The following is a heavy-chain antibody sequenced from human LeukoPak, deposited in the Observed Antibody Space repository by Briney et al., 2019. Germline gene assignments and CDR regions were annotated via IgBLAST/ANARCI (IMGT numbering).Heavy chain of an antibody. CDR1: GYTFTSYD. J-gene: IGHJ4*02. CDR3: ARDSSGYYLS. CDR2: INPSGGST. V-gene: IGHV1-46*01. Sequence: ASVKVSCKASGYTFTSYDINWVRQAPGQGLEWMGIINPSGGSTSYAQKFQGRVTMTTDTSTSTAYMELRSLRSDDTAVYYCARDSSGYYLSWGQGTLVTVSS. D-gene: IGHD3-22*01.